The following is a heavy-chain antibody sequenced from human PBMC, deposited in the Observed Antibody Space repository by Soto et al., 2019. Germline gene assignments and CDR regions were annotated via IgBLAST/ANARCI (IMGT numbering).Heavy chain of an antibody. V-gene: IGHV5-10-1*01. D-gene: IGHD6-13*01. J-gene: IGHJ4*02. CDR1: GYSFTSYW. CDR2: IDPSDSYT. CDR3: ARRTTADGIFDY. Sequence: DSLTISCKGSGYSFTSYWISLVGQMPGKGLEWMGTIDPSDSYTNYSPSFQGHVTISADKSISTAYLQWSSLKASDTAMYYCARRTTADGIFDYWGQGTLVTVSS.